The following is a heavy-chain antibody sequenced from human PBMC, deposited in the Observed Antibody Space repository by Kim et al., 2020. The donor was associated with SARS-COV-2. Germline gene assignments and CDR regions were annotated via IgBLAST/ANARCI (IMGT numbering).Heavy chain of an antibody. Sequence: ASGKVSCKASGYTFTSYGISWVRQAPGQGLEWMGWISAYNGNTNYAQKLQGRVTMTTDTSTSTAYMELRSLRSDDTAVYYCARVTWGVRGVSTFGYWGQGTLVTVSS. CDR1: GYTFTSYG. V-gene: IGHV1-18*01. CDR3: ARVTWGVRGVSTFGY. CDR2: ISAYNGNT. D-gene: IGHD3-10*01. J-gene: IGHJ4*02.